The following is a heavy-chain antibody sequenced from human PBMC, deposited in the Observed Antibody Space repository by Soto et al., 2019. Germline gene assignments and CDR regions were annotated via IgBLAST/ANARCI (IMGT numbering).Heavy chain of an antibody. Sequence: GESLKISCKGSGYSFTSYWIGWVRQMPGKGLEWMGIIYPGDSDTRYSPSFQGQVTISADKSISTAYLQWSSLKASDTAMYYCARDGVEYYYGSGRVYYYYGMDVWGQGTTVTVSS. D-gene: IGHD3-10*01. V-gene: IGHV5-51*01. CDR1: GYSFTSYW. CDR3: ARDGVEYYYGSGRVYYYYGMDV. CDR2: IYPGDSDT. J-gene: IGHJ6*02.